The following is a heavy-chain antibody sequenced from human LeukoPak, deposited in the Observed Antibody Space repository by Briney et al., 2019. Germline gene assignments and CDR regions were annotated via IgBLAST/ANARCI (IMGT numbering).Heavy chain of an antibody. V-gene: IGHV1-2*02. CDR2: INPNSGGT. D-gene: IGHD6-13*01. J-gene: IGHJ4*02. Sequence: WMGWINPNSGGTNYAQKFQGRVTMTRDTSISTAYMELSRLRSDDTAVYYCASGSSSESPFDYWGQGTLVTVSS. CDR3: ASGSSSESPFDY.